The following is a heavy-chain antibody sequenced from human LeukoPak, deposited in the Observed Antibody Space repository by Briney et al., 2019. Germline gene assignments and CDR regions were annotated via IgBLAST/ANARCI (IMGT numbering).Heavy chain of an antibody. CDR1: GGSTSSPRYY. CDR3: AIVLRVAAMPPYFDY. Sequence: SETLSLTCTVPGGSTSSPRYYWGWIREPPGKGLEWIGSVYYSGITYYNPSLNSRVTISVDTSKDQFSLKLNSVTAADTAVYYCAIVLRVAAMPPYFDYWGQGTLVTVSS. J-gene: IGHJ4*02. V-gene: IGHV4-39*07. D-gene: IGHD2-2*01. CDR2: VYYSGIT.